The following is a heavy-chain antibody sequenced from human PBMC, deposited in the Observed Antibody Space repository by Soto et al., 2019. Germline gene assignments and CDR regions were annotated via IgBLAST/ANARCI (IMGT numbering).Heavy chain of an antibody. J-gene: IGHJ4*02. CDR1: GYTITSYY. Sequence: ASVKVSCKASGYTITSYYMHWVRQAPGQGLEWMGIINPSGGSTSYAQKFQGRVTMTRDTSTSTVYMELSGLRSEDTAVYYCARDPGSLTPFDYWGQGTLVTVSS. V-gene: IGHV1-46*01. CDR3: ARDPGSLTPFDY. CDR2: INPSGGST.